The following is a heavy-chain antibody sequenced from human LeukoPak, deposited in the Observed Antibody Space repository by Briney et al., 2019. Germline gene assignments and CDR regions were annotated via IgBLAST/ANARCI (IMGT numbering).Heavy chain of an antibody. CDR1: GYTFTSYD. CDR2: MNPNNGDT. CDR3: ARDYYASGSYSPMDV. Sequence: ASVTVSCKASGYTFTSYDINWVRQATGQGLEWMGWMNPNNGDTGYAQKFQGRVTITRNTSISTAYMELSSLRSEDTAVYFCARDYYASGSYSPMDVWGKGTTATVSS. V-gene: IGHV1-8*03. D-gene: IGHD3-10*01. J-gene: IGHJ6*03.